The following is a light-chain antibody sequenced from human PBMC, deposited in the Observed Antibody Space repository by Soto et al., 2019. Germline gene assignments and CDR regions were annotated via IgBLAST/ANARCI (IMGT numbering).Light chain of an antibody. CDR3: QAYDYSLTAFV. J-gene: IGLJ3*02. V-gene: IGLV1-40*01. Sequence: QSVLTQQPSVSGAPGQRVTISCTGNNSNLGAGYDVHWYQQLPGAAPKLVIFGNRNRPSGVPERFSGSKSGTSASLDITGLQAEDEADYYCQAYDYSLTAFVFGGGTKVTVL. CDR1: NSNLGAGYD. CDR2: GNR.